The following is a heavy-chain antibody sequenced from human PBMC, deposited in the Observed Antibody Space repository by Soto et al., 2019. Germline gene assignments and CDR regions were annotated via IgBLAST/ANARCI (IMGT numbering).Heavy chain of an antibody. Sequence: PGGSLRLSCAASGFTFSSYSMNWVRQAPGKGLEWVSCISSNRSNISYADSVKGRFTISRDNAKNTLYLQMNSLRAEDTAVYYCARDTVLGNNWFDPWGQGTLVTVSS. CDR1: GFTFSSYS. J-gene: IGHJ5*02. CDR3: ARDTVLGNNWFDP. D-gene: IGHD7-27*01. CDR2: ISSNRSNI. V-gene: IGHV3-21*01.